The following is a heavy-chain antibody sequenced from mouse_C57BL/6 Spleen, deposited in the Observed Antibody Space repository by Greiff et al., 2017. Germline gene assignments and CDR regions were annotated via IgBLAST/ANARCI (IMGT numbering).Heavy chain of an antibody. CDR1: GYTFTSYG. D-gene: IGHD1-1*01. CDR3: ARGDYYGSSPGYFDY. CDR2: IYPRSGNT. V-gene: IGHV1-81*01. J-gene: IGHJ2*01. Sequence: QVQLQQSGAELARPGASVKLSCKASGYTFTSYGISWVKQRTGQGLEWIGEIYPRSGNTYYNEKFKGQATLTADKSSSTAYMELRSLTSEDSAVYFCARGDYYGSSPGYFDYWGQGTTLTVSS.